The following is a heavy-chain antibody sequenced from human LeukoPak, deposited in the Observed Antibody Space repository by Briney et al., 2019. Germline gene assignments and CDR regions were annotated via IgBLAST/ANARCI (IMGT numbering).Heavy chain of an antibody. CDR1: GYTFTSYD. CDR2: MNPNSSNT. D-gene: IGHD4-17*01. Sequence: ASVKVSCKASGYTFTSYDINWVRQATGQGLEWMGWMNPNSSNTGYAQKFQGRVTMTRNTSISTAYMELSSLRSEDTAVYYCARYDYGDLELDYWGQGTLVTVSS. V-gene: IGHV1-8*01. CDR3: ARYDYGDLELDY. J-gene: IGHJ4*02.